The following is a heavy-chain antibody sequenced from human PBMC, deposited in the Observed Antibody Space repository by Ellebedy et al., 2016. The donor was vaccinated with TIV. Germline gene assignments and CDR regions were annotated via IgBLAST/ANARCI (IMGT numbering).Heavy chain of an antibody. D-gene: IGHD2-21*02. CDR1: GFTFSRYW. Sequence: GESLKISCAGSGFTFSRYWMHWVRQAPGKGLVRVSRINSDGSNIIYADSVKGRFTISRDNAKNTLYLQMYSLRAEDTALYYCSRELADCGGDCPMYWGQGTLVTVSS. CDR2: INSDGSNI. CDR3: SRELADCGGDCPMY. J-gene: IGHJ4*02. V-gene: IGHV3-74*01.